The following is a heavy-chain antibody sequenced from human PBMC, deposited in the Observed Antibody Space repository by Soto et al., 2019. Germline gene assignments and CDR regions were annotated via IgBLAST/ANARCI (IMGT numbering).Heavy chain of an antibody. V-gene: IGHV1-18*01. CDR1: GYTFTSYG. Sequence: ASVKVSCKASGYTFTSYGISWVRQAPGQGLEWMGWISAYNGNTNYAQKLQGRVTMTTDTSASTAYMELSSLRSEDTAVYYCAREWACGRSSTSCLDPQHWGQGTLLTVSS. D-gene: IGHD2-2*01. CDR3: AREWACGRSSTSCLDPQH. CDR2: ISAYNGNT. J-gene: IGHJ1*01.